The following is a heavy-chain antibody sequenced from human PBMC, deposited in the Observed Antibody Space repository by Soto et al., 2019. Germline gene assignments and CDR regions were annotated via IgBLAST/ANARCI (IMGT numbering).Heavy chain of an antibody. CDR3: ARGKYGSGADPYFGY. Sequence: EVQLVESGGGFVQPGGSLRLSCAASGFTFSSYSMNWVRQAPGKGLEWVSYISSSSSTTYYADSVKGRFTISRDNAKNSLHLQMNSLRAEDTAVYYCARGKYGSGADPYFGYWGQGPLVTVSS. V-gene: IGHV3-48*01. D-gene: IGHD6-19*01. J-gene: IGHJ4*02. CDR1: GFTFSSYS. CDR2: ISSSSSTT.